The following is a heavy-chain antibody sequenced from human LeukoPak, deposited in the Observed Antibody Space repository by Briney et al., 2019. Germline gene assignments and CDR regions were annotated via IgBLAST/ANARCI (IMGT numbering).Heavy chain of an antibody. CDR3: ARDSHIAGVAYYFDY. CDR1: GYTFSAYG. D-gene: IGHD6-13*01. CDR2: ISAYSGNT. V-gene: IGHV1-18*01. Sequence: ASVKVSCKASGYTFSAYGISWVRQAPGQGLEWMGYISAYSGNTNYAQRLQGRVTMTTDTYTSTAYMELRRLRSDDTAVYFCARDSHIAGVAYYFDYWGQGTLVTVSS. J-gene: IGHJ4*02.